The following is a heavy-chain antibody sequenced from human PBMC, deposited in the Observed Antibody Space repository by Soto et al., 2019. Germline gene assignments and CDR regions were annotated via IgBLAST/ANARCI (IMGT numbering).Heavy chain of an antibody. J-gene: IGHJ5*02. D-gene: IGHD6-19*01. V-gene: IGHV3-53*01. CDR1: GFTVSSNY. Sequence: PGGSLRLSCAASGFTVSSNYMSWVRQAPGKGLEWVSVIYSGGSTYYADSVKGRFTISRDNSKNTLYLQMNSLRAEDTAVYYCARQAVAGIDWFDPWGQGTLVTVSS. CDR2: IYSGGST. CDR3: ARQAVAGIDWFDP.